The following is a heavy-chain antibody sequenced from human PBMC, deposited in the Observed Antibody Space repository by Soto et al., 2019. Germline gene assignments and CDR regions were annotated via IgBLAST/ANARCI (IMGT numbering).Heavy chain of an antibody. CDR2: INHSGST. V-gene: IGHV4-34*01. CDR3: ARGGGGSGSYYPTYYYYYGMDV. J-gene: IGHJ6*02. Sequence: ASETLSLTCAVYGGSFSGYYWSWIRQPPGKGLEWIGEINHSGSTNYNPSLKSRVTISVDTSKNQFSLKLSSVTAADTAVYYCARGGGGSGSYYPTYYYYYGMDVWGQGTTVTVSS. CDR1: GGSFSGYY. D-gene: IGHD3-10*01.